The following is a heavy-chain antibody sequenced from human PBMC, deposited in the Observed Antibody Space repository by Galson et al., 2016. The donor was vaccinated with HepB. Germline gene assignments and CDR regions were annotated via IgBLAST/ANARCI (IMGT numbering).Heavy chain of an antibody. CDR2: ISAYDGAT. V-gene: IGHV1-18*01. D-gene: IGHD3-16*01. Sequence: SVKVSCKAFVNTFSSTGFTWVRQAPGQGLEWVGWISAYDGATSYAQDLQGRVTLTTDRSSNTAYLDLRNLSFDDTAIYYCARSPPIDYYYDDEYSWALLYWGQGTLVTVSS. J-gene: IGHJ4*02. CDR3: ARSPPIDYYYDDEYSWALLY. CDR1: VNTFSSTG.